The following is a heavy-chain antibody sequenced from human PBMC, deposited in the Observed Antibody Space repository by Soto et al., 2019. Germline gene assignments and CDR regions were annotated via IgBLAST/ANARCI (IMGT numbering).Heavy chain of an antibody. CDR3: ARDQAPGCGGDCYPYNWFDP. Sequence: QVPLVQSGAEVKKPGASVKVSCKASGYTFTSYGISWVRQAPGQGLEWMGWISAYNGNTNYAQKLQGRVTMTTDTSTSTAYMELRSLRSDDTAVYYCARDQAPGCGGDCYPYNWFDPWGQGTLVTVSS. D-gene: IGHD2-21*02. J-gene: IGHJ5*02. CDR2: ISAYNGNT. CDR1: GYTFTSYG. V-gene: IGHV1-18*01.